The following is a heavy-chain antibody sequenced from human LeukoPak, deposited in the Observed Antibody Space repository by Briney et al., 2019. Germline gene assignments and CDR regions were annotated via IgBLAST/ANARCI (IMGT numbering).Heavy chain of an antibody. CDR2: ISSSSTII. CDR3: ARWFTSGRGFFDY. D-gene: IGHD6-19*01. V-gene: IGHV3-48*02. J-gene: IGHJ4*02. Sequence: GGSLRLSCAGSGFTFSSYAMNWVRQAPGKGLEWVSYISSSSTIIYYADSVKGRFTISRDNAKNSLYLQMNSLRDEDTAVYYCARWFTSGRGFFDYWGQGILVTVSS. CDR1: GFTFSSYA.